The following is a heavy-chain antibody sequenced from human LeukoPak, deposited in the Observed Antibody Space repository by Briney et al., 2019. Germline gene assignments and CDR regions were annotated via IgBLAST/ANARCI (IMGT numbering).Heavy chain of an antibody. V-gene: IGHV3-23*01. J-gene: IGHJ6*02. Sequence: PGGSLTLSCVVSGFTFSSYAMNWVRQAPGKGLEWVSCITASGGSTYYTDSVKGRFTISRDNSKNTLFMQMNSLRDEDTALYYCAKYVGQSGSNYYGLDVWGQGTAVTVSS. CDR2: ITASGGST. CDR1: GFTFSSYA. CDR3: AKYVGQSGSNYYGLDV. D-gene: IGHD1-26*01.